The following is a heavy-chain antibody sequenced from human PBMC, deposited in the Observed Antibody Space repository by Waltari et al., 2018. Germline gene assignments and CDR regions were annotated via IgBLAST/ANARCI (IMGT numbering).Heavy chain of an antibody. J-gene: IGHJ4*02. Sequence: EVQLSESGGGLVQPGGSLRLSGAASGFTLGSYAMGWVRQAPGKGLEWVSTISGSAGSTYYADSVKGRFTISRDISKNTLFLQMNSLRAEDTALYSCAKDQYTSSRRGFDSWGQGTLVTVSS. CDR3: AKDQYTSSRRGFDS. V-gene: IGHV3-23*01. D-gene: IGHD3-10*01. CDR2: ISGSAGST. CDR1: GFTLGSYA.